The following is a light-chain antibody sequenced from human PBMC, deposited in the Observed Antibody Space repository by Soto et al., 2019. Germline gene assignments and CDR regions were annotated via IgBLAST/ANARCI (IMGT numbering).Light chain of an antibody. CDR1: QSLLHSSGYMY. V-gene: IGKV2-28*01. CDR2: LGS. J-gene: IGKJ2*01. CDR3: MQALQTPQ. Sequence: DIVRTQSPLSLPVTPGEPASISCRSSQSLLHSSGYMYLDWYLQKPGQSPQLLIYLGSNRASGVPDRFSGSGSCTDLTLKISRVEAEDVGLYNCMQALQTPQFGQGTKLEIK.